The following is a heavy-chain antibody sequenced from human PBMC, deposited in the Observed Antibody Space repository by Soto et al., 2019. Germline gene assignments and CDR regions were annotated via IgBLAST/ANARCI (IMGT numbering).Heavy chain of an antibody. J-gene: IGHJ4*02. D-gene: IGHD2-21*01. Sequence: PGGSLRLSCAVFGVTLSSYVMNWVRQAPGKGLEWVSYINKNGGTVSYADSVKGRFTISRDNAENSLHLQMNSLRAEDTAVYYCATGVWYYFDYWGQGALVTVSS. V-gene: IGHV3-48*03. CDR2: INKNGGTV. CDR3: ATGVWYYFDY. CDR1: GVTLSSYV.